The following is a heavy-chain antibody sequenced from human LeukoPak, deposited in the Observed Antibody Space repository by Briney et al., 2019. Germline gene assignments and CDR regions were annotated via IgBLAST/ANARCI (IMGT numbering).Heavy chain of an antibody. CDR3: ARDRFVNGETAMVAPDAFDI. V-gene: IGHV4-59*12. CDR1: GGSISSYY. J-gene: IGHJ3*02. D-gene: IGHD5-18*01. Sequence: SETLSLTCTVSGGSISSYYWSWIRQPPGKGLEWIGYIYYSGSTNYNPSLKSRVTISVDTSKNQFSLKLSSVTAADTAVYYCARDRFVNGETAMVAPDAFDIWGQGTMVTVSS. CDR2: IYYSGST.